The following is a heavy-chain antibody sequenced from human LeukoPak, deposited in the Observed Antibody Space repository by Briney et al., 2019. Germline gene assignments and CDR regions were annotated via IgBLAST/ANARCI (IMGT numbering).Heavy chain of an antibody. CDR3: ARDPYCSGGSCPFDY. J-gene: IGHJ4*02. Sequence: PGGPLRLSFAAPGFTLSSYSMTWVPRAPGKGLEWVSSISSSSSLIYEADSVKGRFTISRDNAKNSLYPQMNRLRAEDTAVYYCARDPYCSGGSCPFDYWGQGTLVTVSS. D-gene: IGHD2-15*01. CDR2: ISSSSSLI. V-gene: IGHV3-21*01. CDR1: GFTLSSYS.